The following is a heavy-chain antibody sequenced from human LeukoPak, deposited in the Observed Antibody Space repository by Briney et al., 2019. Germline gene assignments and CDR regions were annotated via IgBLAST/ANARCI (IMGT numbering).Heavy chain of an antibody. V-gene: IGHV3-13*04. CDR3: ARAPGGSGGAFDI. J-gene: IGHJ3*02. CDR2: IGTAGDT. D-gene: IGHD3-10*01. CDR1: GFTFSSYD. Sequence: GGSLGLSCAASGFTFSSYDMHWVRQPTGKGLEWVSGIGTAGDTYYPGSVKGRFTISRENAKNSLYLQMNSLRAGDTAVYYCARAPGGSGGAFDIWGQGTMVTVSS.